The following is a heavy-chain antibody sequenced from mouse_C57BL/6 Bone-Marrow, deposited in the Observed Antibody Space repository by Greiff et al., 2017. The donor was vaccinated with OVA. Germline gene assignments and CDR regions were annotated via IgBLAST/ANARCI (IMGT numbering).Heavy chain of an antibody. CDR3: ARHVDGSRKGYFDV. Sequence: EVKVVESGGDLVKPGGSLKLSCAASGFTFSSYGMSWVRQTPDKRLEWVATISSGGSYTYYPDSVKGRFTISRANAKNTLYLQMSSLKSEDTAMYYGARHVDGSRKGYFDVWGTGTTVTVSS. CDR1: GFTFSSYG. D-gene: IGHD1-1*01. CDR2: ISSGGSYT. J-gene: IGHJ1*03. V-gene: IGHV5-6*01.